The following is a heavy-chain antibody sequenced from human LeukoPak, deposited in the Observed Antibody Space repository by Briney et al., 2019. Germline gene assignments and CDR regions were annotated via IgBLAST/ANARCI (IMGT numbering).Heavy chain of an antibody. D-gene: IGHD3-10*01. CDR1: GFTFNDHY. CDR2: TKNRANSFTT. CDR3: VASIISPSNY. J-gene: IGHJ4*02. V-gene: IGHV3-72*01. Sequence: GGSLRLSCATSGFTFNDHYLGWVRQAPGKGLEWVGRTKNRANSFTTEYAASVKGRFTISRDASKNSLRLQMNSLKTEDTAIYSCVASIISPSNYWGLGTLVTSPQ.